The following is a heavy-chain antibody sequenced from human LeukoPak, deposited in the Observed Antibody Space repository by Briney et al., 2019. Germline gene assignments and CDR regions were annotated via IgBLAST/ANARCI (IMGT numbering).Heavy chain of an antibody. CDR2: MNPNSGNT. Sequence: ASVKVSCKASGYTFTSYDINWVRQATGRGLEWMGWMNPNSGNTGYAQKFQGRVTMTRNTSISTAYMELSSLRSEDTAVYYCARGRMVRGVGNWFDPWGQGTLVTVSS. D-gene: IGHD3-10*01. CDR3: ARGRMVRGVGNWFDP. J-gene: IGHJ5*02. CDR1: GYTFTSYD. V-gene: IGHV1-8*01.